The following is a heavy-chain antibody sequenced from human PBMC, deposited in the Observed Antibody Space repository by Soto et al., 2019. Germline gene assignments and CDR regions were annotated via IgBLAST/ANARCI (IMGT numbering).Heavy chain of an antibody. V-gene: IGHV1-3*01. Sequence: ASVKVSCKASGYTFTSYAMHWVRQAPGQRLEWMGWINAGNGNTKYSQKFQGRVTMTRDTSASTAYMELSSLRSEDTAVYYCARDLGYCSSTSCSGMDVWGQGTTVTVSS. J-gene: IGHJ6*02. CDR2: INAGNGNT. CDR1: GYTFTSYA. CDR3: ARDLGYCSSTSCSGMDV. D-gene: IGHD2-2*03.